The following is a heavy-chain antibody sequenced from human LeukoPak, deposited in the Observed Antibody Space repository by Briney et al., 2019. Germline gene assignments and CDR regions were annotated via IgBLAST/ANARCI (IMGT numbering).Heavy chain of an antibody. D-gene: IGHD3-9*01. V-gene: IGHV3-48*01. Sequence: PGGSLRLSCAASGFTFSSYNMNWVRQAPGKGLEWVSYISSSGSTIYYADSVKGRFTISRDNSKNTLYLQMNSLRAEDTAVYYCATETIYDILTGYFQAWGQGILVTVSS. CDR1: GFTFSSYN. CDR3: ATETIYDILTGYFQA. CDR2: ISSSGSTI. J-gene: IGHJ5*02.